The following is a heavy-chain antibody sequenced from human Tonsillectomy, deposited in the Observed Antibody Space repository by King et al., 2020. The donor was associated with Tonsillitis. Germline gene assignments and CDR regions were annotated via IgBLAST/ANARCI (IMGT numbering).Heavy chain of an antibody. CDR1: GFTPSSYE. CDR3: ARDYAY. Sequence: VQLVESGGGLVQPGGSLRLSWAASGFTPSSYEMNWVRQAPGKGLGWGSYISSSGCTLYYAALWKGRFTISRDNAKNSLYLQMNSLRAEDTAVYYCARDYAYWGQGTLVTVSS. D-gene: IGHD3-16*01. CDR2: ISSSGCTL. V-gene: IGHV3-48*03. J-gene: IGHJ4*02.